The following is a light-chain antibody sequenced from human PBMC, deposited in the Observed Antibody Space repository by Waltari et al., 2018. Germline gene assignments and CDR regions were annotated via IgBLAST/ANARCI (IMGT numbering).Light chain of an antibody. V-gene: IGLV1-44*01. J-gene: IGLJ2*01. Sequence: QSVLTQPPSASGTPGQRVTISCSGSTSNIGSNAVNWYQQLPGTAPKLLIYNNHRRPSGVPDRFSGSKSGTSASRAISGLQSEDEADYYCAAWDGSLDGVVFGGGTMLTVL. CDR2: NNH. CDR3: AAWDGSLDGVV. CDR1: TSNIGSNA.